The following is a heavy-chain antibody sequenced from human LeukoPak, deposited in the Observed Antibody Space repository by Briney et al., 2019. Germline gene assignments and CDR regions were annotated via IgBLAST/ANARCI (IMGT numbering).Heavy chain of an antibody. D-gene: IGHD5-18*01. J-gene: IGHJ4*02. V-gene: IGHV4-59*08. Sequence: SETLSLTCTVSGGSISIYYWSWIRQPPGKGLEWIGYIYYSGSTIYNPSLKSRVTFSVDTSKNQFSLKLSSVTAADTAVYYCASLRERSYYTRGFDYWGQGSLVTVSS. CDR2: IYYSGST. CDR1: GGSISIYY. CDR3: ASLRERSYYTRGFDY.